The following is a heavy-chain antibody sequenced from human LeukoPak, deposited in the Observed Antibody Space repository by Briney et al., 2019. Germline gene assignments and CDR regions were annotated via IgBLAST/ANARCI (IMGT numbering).Heavy chain of an antibody. V-gene: IGHV7-4-1*02. J-gene: IGHJ4*02. CDR2: INTNTGNP. D-gene: IGHD6-19*01. CDR1: GYTFTSYA. Sequence: GASVKVSCKASGYTFTSYAMNRVRQAPGQGLEWMGWINTNTGNPTYAQGFTGRFIFSLDTSVSTAYLQISSLKAEDTAVYYCARFDLPGIAVASDYWGQGTLVTVSS. CDR3: ARFDLPGIAVASDY.